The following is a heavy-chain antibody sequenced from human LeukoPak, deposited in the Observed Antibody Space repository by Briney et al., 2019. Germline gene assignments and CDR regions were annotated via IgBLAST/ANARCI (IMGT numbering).Heavy chain of an antibody. CDR2: IDWDDDK. V-gene: IGHV2-70*01. CDR3: ARIKYYDSSGYYYFDY. Sequence: RESGPALVKPTQTLTLTCTFSGFSLSTSGMCVSWIRQPPGKALEWLALIDWDDDKYYSTSLKTRLTISKDTSKNQVVLTMTNMDRVDTATYYCARIKYYDSSGYYYFDYWGQGTLVTVSS. J-gene: IGHJ4*02. D-gene: IGHD3-22*01. CDR1: GFSLSTSGMC.